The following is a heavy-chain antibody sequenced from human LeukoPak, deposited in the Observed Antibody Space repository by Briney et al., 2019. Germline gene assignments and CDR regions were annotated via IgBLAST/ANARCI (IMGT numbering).Heavy chain of an antibody. CDR1: GFTFSRYA. J-gene: IGHJ4*02. D-gene: IGHD6-6*01. Sequence: GGSLRLSCAASGFTFSRYAMHWVRQAPGNWLEYVSAVSSNGDSTYYANSVKGRFTISRDNSKNTLYLQMGSLRAEDMAVYYCARGTDYSSSYSDYWGQGTLVTVSS. CDR3: ARGTDYSSSYSDY. CDR2: VSSNGDST. V-gene: IGHV3-64*01.